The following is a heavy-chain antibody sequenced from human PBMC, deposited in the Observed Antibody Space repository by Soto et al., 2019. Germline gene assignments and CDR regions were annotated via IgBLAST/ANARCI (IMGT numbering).Heavy chain of an antibody. CDR2: AYYRSQWYN. CDR1: GASVSSNSAA. CDR3: TKQKGDSRTYNGMDV. V-gene: IGHV6-1*01. J-gene: IGHJ6*02. D-gene: IGHD2-21*02. Sequence: SQTLSLTCAISGASVSSNSAAWNWIRQSPSRGLEWLGRAYYRSQWYNDSAVSVKSRIAVIPDTSKNQFSLQLNSVTPEDTAVYYCTKQKGDSRTYNGMDVWGQGTTVTVSS.